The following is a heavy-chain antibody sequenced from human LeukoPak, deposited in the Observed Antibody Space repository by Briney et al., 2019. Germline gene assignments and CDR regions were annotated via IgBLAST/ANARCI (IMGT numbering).Heavy chain of an antibody. V-gene: IGHV1-18*01. CDR3: VRDAERGYSYGSDY. CDR1: GYTFSSYG. CDR2: INAYNGNT. D-gene: IGHD5-18*01. J-gene: IGHJ4*02. Sequence: ASVKVSCKASGYTFSSYGITWVRQASGQGLEWMGWINAYNGNTNYAQKLQGRVTITTDTSTSTAYMELRSLRSDDTAVYYCVRDAERGYSYGSDYWGQGTLLTVSS.